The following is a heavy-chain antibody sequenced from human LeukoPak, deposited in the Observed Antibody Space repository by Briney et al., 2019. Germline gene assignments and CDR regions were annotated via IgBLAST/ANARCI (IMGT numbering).Heavy chain of an antibody. J-gene: IGHJ3*02. D-gene: IGHD5-24*01. Sequence: GASVKVSCKASGYTFTSYGISWVRQAPGQGLEWMGWINPNSGGTNYAQKFQGWVTMTRDTSISTAYMELSRLRSDDTAVYYCARSRWLQFEGVDAFDIWGQGTMVTVSS. CDR1: GYTFTSYG. CDR3: ARSRWLQFEGVDAFDI. V-gene: IGHV1-2*04. CDR2: INPNSGGT.